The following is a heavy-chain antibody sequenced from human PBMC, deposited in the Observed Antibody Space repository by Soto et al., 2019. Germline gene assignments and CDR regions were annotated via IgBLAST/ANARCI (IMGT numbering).Heavy chain of an antibody. CDR2: IYHSVST. Sequence: QLQLQESGSGLVKPSQTLSLTCAVSGGSISSGGYSWSWIRQPPGKGLEWIGYIYHSVSTYYNPSLKSRVTISVDRSKNQFSLKLSSVTAADTAVYYCARQTYYYDSSGYYYHWYFDLWGRGTLVTVSS. CDR3: ARQTYYYDSSGYYYHWYFDL. V-gene: IGHV4-30-2*01. J-gene: IGHJ2*01. CDR1: GGSISSGGYS. D-gene: IGHD3-22*01.